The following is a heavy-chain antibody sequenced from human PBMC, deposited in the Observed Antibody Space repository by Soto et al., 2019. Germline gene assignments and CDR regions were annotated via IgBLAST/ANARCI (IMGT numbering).Heavy chain of an antibody. CDR1: GVSISSSSYY. CDR2: IYYSGST. V-gene: IGHV4-39*01. CDR3: ARSQWMGKYYFDY. J-gene: IGHJ4*02. D-gene: IGHD6-19*01. Sequence: SETLSLTCTVSGVSISSSSYYWGWIRQPPGKGLEWIANIYYSGSTYYNPSLKSRVTISVDPSRKQFSLKLSSATAADTAVYFCARSQWMGKYYFDYWGQGALVTVSS.